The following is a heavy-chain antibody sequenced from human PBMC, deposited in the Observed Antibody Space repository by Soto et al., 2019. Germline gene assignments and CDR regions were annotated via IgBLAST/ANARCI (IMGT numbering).Heavy chain of an antibody. D-gene: IGHD2-2*01. V-gene: IGHV3-9*01. CDR2: IGWNSGSI. J-gene: IGHJ5*02. Sequence: EVQLVESGGGLVQPGRSLRLSCAASGFTFDDYAMHWVRQAPGKGLEWVSGIGWNSGSIGYADSVKGRFTISRDNAKNSLYLQMNSLRAEDTALYYCAKDMRYCSSTSCYGGRGFDPWGQGTLVTVSS. CDR3: AKDMRYCSSTSCYGGRGFDP. CDR1: GFTFDDYA.